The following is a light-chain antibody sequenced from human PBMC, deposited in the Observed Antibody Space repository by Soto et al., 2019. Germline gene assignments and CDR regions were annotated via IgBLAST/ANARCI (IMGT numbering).Light chain of an antibody. V-gene: IGKV3-20*01. J-gene: IGKJ4*01. CDR1: RSVSSSF. CDR2: GAS. CDR3: QKYGTS. Sequence: EIVLTQSPGTLSLSPGGRATLSCRASRSVSSSFLAWYQQKPGQAPRLLIYGASSRATGIPERFSGSGSGTDFTLTIRRLEPADFAVYYCQKYGTSFGGGTKVDI.